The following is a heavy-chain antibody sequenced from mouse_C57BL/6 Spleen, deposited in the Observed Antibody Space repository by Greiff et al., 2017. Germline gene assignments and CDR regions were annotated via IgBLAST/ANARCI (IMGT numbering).Heavy chain of an antibody. J-gene: IGHJ1*03. CDR2: IYPGSGST. CDR1: GYTFTSYW. V-gene: IGHV1-55*01. CDR3: ARDPITTVVATDQYFDV. D-gene: IGHD1-1*01. Sequence: QVQLQQPGAELVKPGASVKMSCKASGYTFTSYWITWVKQRPGQGLEWIGDIYPGSGSTNYNEQFKSKATLTVDTSSSTAYMQLSSLTSEVSAVYYCARDPITTVVATDQYFDVWGTGTTVTVSS.